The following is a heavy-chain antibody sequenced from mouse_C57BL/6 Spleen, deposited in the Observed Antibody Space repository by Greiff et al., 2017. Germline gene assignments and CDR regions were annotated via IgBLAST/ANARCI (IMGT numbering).Heavy chain of an antibody. CDR3: AREDYGIFAY. J-gene: IGHJ3*01. V-gene: IGHV1-82*01. D-gene: IGHD1-1*01. Sequence: VQLQQSGPELVKPGASVQISCKASGFAFSSSWMNWVKQRPGKGLEWIGRIYPGDGDTNYNGKFKGKATLTADKSSSTAYMQLSSLTSEDSAVYFCAREDYGIFAYWGQGTLVTVSA. CDR1: GFAFSSSW. CDR2: IYPGDGDT.